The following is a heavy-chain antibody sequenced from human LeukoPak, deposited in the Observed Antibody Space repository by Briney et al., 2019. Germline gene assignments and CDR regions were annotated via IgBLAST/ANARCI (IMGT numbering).Heavy chain of an antibody. J-gene: IGHJ4*02. V-gene: IGHV6-1*01. Sequence: SQTLSLTCAISGDSVSSNSAAWNWIRQSPSRGLEWLGRTYYRSKWYNDYAVSVKSRVTIKPDTSKNQFSLQLNSVTPEDTAVYYCAKASGRITMVRGVILDYWGQGTLVTVSS. CDR1: GDSVSSNSAA. CDR2: TYYRSKWYN. D-gene: IGHD3-10*01. CDR3: AKASGRITMVRGVILDY.